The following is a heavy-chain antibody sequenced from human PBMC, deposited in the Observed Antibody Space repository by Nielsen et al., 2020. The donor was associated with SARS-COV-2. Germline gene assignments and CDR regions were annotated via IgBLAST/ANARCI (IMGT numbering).Heavy chain of an antibody. CDR1: GFTFSDYA. Sequence: GGSLRLSCAASGFTFSDYAMTWVRQAPGKGLEWVGRIKSKTDGGTTDYAAPVKGRFTISRDDSKSIAYLQMNSLKTEDTAVYYCTRANLLGITIFGVGPPFGYYYGMDVWGQGTTVTVSS. D-gene: IGHD3-3*01. CDR2: IKSKTDGGTT. J-gene: IGHJ6*02. CDR3: TRANLLGITIFGVGPPFGYYYGMDV. V-gene: IGHV3-15*01.